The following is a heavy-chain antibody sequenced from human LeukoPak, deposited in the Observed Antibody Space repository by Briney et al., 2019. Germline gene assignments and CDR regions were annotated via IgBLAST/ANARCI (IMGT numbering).Heavy chain of an antibody. D-gene: IGHD3-16*01. Sequence: GGSLRLSCAASGFTFNSYAMTWVRQAPGKGLEWVSAISGSGDSTYYADSVKGRFTISRDNSKNTLYLQMNSLRAEDTAVYYCAAYDYVWGSLDYWGQGTLVTVSS. V-gene: IGHV3-23*01. CDR2: ISGSGDST. CDR3: AAYDYVWGSLDY. J-gene: IGHJ4*02. CDR1: GFTFNSYA.